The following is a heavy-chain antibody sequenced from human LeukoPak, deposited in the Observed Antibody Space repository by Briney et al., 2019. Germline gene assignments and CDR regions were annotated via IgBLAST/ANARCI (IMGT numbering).Heavy chain of an antibody. CDR2: ISSSSSYI. J-gene: IGHJ3*02. V-gene: IGHV3-21*01. CDR1: GFTFSSYS. CDR3: ARVSSSWYTGAFDI. Sequence: GGSLRLSCAASGFTFSSYSMNWVRQAPGKGLEWVSSISSSSSYIYYADSVKGRFTISRDNAKNSLYLQMNSLRAEDTAVYYCARVSSSWYTGAFDIWGQGTMVTVSS. D-gene: IGHD6-13*01.